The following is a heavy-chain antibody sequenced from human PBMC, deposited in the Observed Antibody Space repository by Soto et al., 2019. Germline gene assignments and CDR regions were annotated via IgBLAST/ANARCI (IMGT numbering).Heavy chain of an antibody. CDR1: GYSFTSYW. CDR3: ARAYCGGGRRVCYFDY. V-gene: IGHV5-51*01. D-gene: IGHD2-21*01. J-gene: IGHJ4*02. Sequence: HGESLKISCKGSGYSFTSYWIGWVRQMPGKGLEWMGIIYPGDSDTRYSPSFQGQVTISADKSISTAYLQWSSLKASDTAMYYCARAYCGGGRRVCYFDYWGQGTLVTVSS. CDR2: IYPGDSDT.